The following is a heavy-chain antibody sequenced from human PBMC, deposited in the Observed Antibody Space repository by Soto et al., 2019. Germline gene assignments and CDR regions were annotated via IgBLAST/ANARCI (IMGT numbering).Heavy chain of an antibody. Sequence: SETLSLTCAVSGGSISSGGHSWSWIRQPPGKGLEWTGYIYHSGSSYYNPSLESRITLSVERSKNQFSLKLRSVTAADTAVYYCARGGSGYYDISGYYPLDCWGQGTLVTVSS. CDR2: IYHSGSS. J-gene: IGHJ4*02. V-gene: IGHV4-30-2*01. D-gene: IGHD3-22*01. CDR1: GGSISSGGHS. CDR3: ARGGSGYYDISGYYPLDC.